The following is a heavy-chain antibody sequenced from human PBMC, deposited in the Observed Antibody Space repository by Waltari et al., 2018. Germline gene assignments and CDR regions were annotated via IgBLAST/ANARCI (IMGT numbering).Heavy chain of an antibody. CDR2: ISYSGTT. Sequence: QLQLQESGPGLVTPSETLSLTCTVSGCSISSGTYYSGCIRQPPGKGPDSIGYISYSGTTYDNLSLKSRVTRSVDTSRDQYSLSLRSVAAADTAVYYCARYYGNGEGWLDPWGQGTLVTVSS. CDR3: ARYYGNGEGWLDP. J-gene: IGHJ5*02. V-gene: IGHV4-39*07. D-gene: IGHD3-3*01. CDR1: GCSISSGTYY.